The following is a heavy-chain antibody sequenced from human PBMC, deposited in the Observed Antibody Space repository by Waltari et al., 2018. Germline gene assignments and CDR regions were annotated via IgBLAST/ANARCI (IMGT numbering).Heavy chain of an antibody. D-gene: IGHD1-26*01. CDR3: ARDRAPGSYHPYYGMDV. Sequence: QVQLVESGGGVVQPGRSLRLSCAASGFTFSSYAMHWVRKATGQGLEWVAVISYDGSNKYYADSVKGRFTISRDNSKNTLYLQMNSLRAEDTAVYYCARDRAPGSYHPYYGMDVWGQGTTVTVSS. V-gene: IGHV3-30-3*01. J-gene: IGHJ6*02. CDR2: ISYDGSNK. CDR1: GFTFSSYA.